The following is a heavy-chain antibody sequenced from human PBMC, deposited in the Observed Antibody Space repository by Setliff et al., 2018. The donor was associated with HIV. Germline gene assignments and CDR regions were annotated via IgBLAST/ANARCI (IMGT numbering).Heavy chain of an antibody. V-gene: IGHV3-33*01. Sequence: GGSLRLSCAASGFNFSTYDMHWVRQAPGKGLEWVAVIWYDGSNKYYADSVKGRFTISRDNSKNTLYLQMNSLRAEDTAVYYCAGYNWNPLGYRFDYWGQGTLVTVSS. J-gene: IGHJ4*02. CDR1: GFNFSTYD. CDR2: IWYDGSNK. CDR3: AGYNWNPLGYRFDY. D-gene: IGHD1-20*01.